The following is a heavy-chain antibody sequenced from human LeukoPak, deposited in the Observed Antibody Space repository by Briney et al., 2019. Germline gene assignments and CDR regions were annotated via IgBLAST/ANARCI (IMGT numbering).Heavy chain of an antibody. V-gene: IGHV1-18*01. CDR3: ARRGYSGYDRYYYYGMDV. CDR1: GYTFTSYG. Sequence: ASVKVSCKASGYTFTSYGISWVRQAPGQGLEWKGWISAYNGNTNYAQKFQGRVTITADKSTSTAYMELSSLRSEDTAVYYCARRGYSGYDRYYYYGMDVWGQGTTVTVSS. J-gene: IGHJ6*02. CDR2: ISAYNGNT. D-gene: IGHD5-12*01.